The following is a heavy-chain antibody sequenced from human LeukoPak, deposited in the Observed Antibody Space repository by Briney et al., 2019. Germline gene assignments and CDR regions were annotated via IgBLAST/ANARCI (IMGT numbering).Heavy chain of an antibody. D-gene: IGHD3-9*01. J-gene: IGHJ3*02. CDR3: ARDRSKMTAYDDALDI. CDR2: ISDVGDTQ. Sequence: GGSLRLSCVASEFTFSSFELNWVRQAPGKGLEWISYISDVGDTQHYADSVKGRFTISRDNARNSLFLQMNSLTAEDTGVYYCARDRSKMTAYDDALDIWGQGTMVIVSS. CDR1: EFTFSSFE. V-gene: IGHV3-48*03.